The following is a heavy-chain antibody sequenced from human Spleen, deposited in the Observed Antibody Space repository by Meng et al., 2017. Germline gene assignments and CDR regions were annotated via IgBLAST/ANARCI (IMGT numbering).Heavy chain of an antibody. Sequence: SETLSLTCTVSGGSISSSSYYWGWIRQPPGKGLEWIGSIYYSGSTYYNPSLKSRVTISVDTSKNQFSLKLSSVTAADTAVYYCARGVISHIYYYCGMDVWGQGTTVTVSS. CDR3: ARGVISHIYYYCGMDV. J-gene: IGHJ6*02. CDR1: GGSISSSSYY. D-gene: IGHD3-16*02. CDR2: IYYSGST. V-gene: IGHV4-39*07.